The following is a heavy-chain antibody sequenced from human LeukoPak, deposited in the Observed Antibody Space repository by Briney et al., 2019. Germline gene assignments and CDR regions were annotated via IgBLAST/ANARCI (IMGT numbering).Heavy chain of an antibody. J-gene: IGHJ4*02. Sequence: GGTLRLSCAASGFTFSSYGMSWVRQAPGKGLEWVSAISGSGGSTYYADSVKGRFTISRDNSKNTLYLQMNSLRAEDTAVYYCAIEGHPPLRRGGGLDYWGQGTLVTVSS. CDR3: AIEGHPPLRRGGGLDY. CDR2: ISGSGGST. V-gene: IGHV3-23*01. CDR1: GFTFSSYG. D-gene: IGHD4-17*01.